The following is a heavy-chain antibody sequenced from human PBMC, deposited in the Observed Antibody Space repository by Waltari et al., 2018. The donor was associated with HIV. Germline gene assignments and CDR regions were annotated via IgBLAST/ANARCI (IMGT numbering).Heavy chain of an antibody. CDR3: ARALTRGLWDS. J-gene: IGHJ4*02. Sequence: VQLVESGGGLIQPGGSLSLSCPASGFSARDNYMSWVRRAPGKRPEWVSVVYLGGSTDYADSVRGRFTTSRDESKNMLYLQMNSLRAEDTAVYYCARALTRGLWDSWGQGTLVSVSS. D-gene: IGHD2-2*01. CDR1: GFSARDNY. CDR2: VYLGGST. V-gene: IGHV3-53*01.